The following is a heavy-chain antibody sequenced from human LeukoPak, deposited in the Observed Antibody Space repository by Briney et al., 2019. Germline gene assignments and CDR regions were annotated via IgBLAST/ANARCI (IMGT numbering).Heavy chain of an antibody. Sequence: SQTLSLTCAISGDSVSSNSAAWNWIRQSPSRGLEWLGRTYYRSRWHNDYGVSVKSRISINPDTSKNQFSLQLNSVTPEDTAVYYCARDLYPSTPPAWSDAFDIWGQGTMVTVSS. V-gene: IGHV6-1*01. CDR3: ARDLYPSTPPAWSDAFDI. CDR1: GDSVSSNSAA. J-gene: IGHJ3*02. CDR2: TYYRSRWHN. D-gene: IGHD2-15*01.